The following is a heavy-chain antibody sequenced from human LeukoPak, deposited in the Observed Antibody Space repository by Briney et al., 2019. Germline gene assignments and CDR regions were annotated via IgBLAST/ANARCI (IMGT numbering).Heavy chain of an antibody. D-gene: IGHD3-22*01. J-gene: IGHJ4*02. V-gene: IGHV4-34*01. CDR3: ARFRLGY. CDR1: GVSFSGYY. Sequence: SDTLSLTCAVYGVSFSGYYWSWIRQPPGKGLEWIGEINHSGSTNYNPSLKSRVTISVDTSKNQFSLKLSSVTAADTAVYYCARFRLGYWGQGTLVTVSS. CDR2: INHSGST.